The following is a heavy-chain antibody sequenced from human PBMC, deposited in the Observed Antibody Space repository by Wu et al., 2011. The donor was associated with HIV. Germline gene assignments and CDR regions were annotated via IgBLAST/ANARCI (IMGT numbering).Heavy chain of an antibody. V-gene: IGHV1-69*11. Sequence: QVQLVQSGAEVKKPGSSVKVSCKAPGGTFNNWAFSWVRQAPGQGLEWLGGIVPVLGGSDYAQKFRGRFTITADESRTTVHMELSSLRSDDTAIYYCARDLEYSGDVYYYYYAMDVWGQGTTVIVSS. J-gene: IGHJ6*02. CDR2: IVPVLGGS. CDR3: ARDLEYSGDVYYYYYAMDV. CDR1: GGTFNNWA. D-gene: IGHD5-12*01.